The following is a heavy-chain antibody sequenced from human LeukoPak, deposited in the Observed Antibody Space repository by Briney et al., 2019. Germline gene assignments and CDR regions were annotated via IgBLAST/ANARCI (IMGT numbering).Heavy chain of an antibody. CDR3: AXYYIEGRCFDY. CDR1: GYTFTGYY. Sequence: RASVKVSCKASGYTFTGYYIHWVRQAPGQGLEWMGWINPNSGGTNYAQKFQGRVTMTRDTSLRTAYMELSRLRSDDTPIYYCAXYYIEGRCFDYWGQGTLVTVSS. D-gene: IGHD3-10*01. J-gene: IGHJ4*02. CDR2: INPNSGGT. V-gene: IGHV1-2*02.